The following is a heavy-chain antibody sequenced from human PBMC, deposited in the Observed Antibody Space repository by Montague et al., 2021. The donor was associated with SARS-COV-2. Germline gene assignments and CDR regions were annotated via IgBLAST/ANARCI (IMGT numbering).Heavy chain of an antibody. CDR3: AADSSIEVPDYYYSMDV. CDR2: ISSSGSTI. V-gene: IGHV3-48*03. CDR1: GFTFSSYE. D-gene: IGHD6-13*01. J-gene: IGHJ6*02. Sequence: SLRLSCAASGFTFSSYEMNWVRQAPGKGLEWVSYISSSGSTIYYADSVKGRFTISRDNAKNSLYLQMNSLRAEDTAIYYCAADSSIEVPDYYYSMDVWGQGTLVTVSS.